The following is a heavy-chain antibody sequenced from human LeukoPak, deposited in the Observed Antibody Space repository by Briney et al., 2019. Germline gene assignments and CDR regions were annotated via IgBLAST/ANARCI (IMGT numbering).Heavy chain of an antibody. V-gene: IGHV3-48*03. Sequence: PGGSLRLSCAASGFTFSSYEMNWVRQAPGKGLEWASYISSSGSTIYYADSLKGRFTISRDNAKNSLYLQMNSLRAEDTAVYYCVGARGGDYVGHWGQGTLVTVSS. CDR3: VGARGGDYVGH. CDR1: GFTFSSYE. J-gene: IGHJ5*02. D-gene: IGHD4-17*01. CDR2: ISSSGSTI.